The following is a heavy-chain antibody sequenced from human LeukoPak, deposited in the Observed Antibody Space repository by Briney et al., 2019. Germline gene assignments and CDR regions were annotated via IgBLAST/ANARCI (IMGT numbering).Heavy chain of an antibody. D-gene: IGHD1-7*01. CDR3: ATASDWNYRRYFQH. CDR2: FDPEDGET. J-gene: IGHJ1*01. CDR1: GYTLTELS. V-gene: IGHV1-24*01. Sequence: ASVKVSCKVSGYTLTELSMHWVRQAPGKGLEWMGGFDPEDGETIYAQKFQGRVTMTEDTSTDTAYMELSSLRSEDTAVYYCATASDWNYRRYFQHWGQGTLVTVSS.